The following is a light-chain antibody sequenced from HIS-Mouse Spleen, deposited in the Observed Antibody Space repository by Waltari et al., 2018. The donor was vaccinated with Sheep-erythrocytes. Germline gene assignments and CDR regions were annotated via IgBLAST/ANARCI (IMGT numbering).Light chain of an antibody. V-gene: IGLV2-23*01. J-gene: IGLJ3*02. CDR3: CSYAGSSTPWV. Sequence: QSALTQPASVSGSPGQSITISCTGTSSDVGCYSLVSLYQQHPGKAPKLMIYEGSKRPSGVSNRFSGSKSGNTASLTISGLQAEDEADYYCCSYAGSSTPWVFGGGTKLTVL. CDR1: SSDVGCYSL. CDR2: EGS.